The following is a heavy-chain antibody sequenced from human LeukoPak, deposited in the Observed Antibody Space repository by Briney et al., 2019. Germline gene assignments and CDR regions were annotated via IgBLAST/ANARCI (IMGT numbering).Heavy chain of an antibody. CDR3: ASSPGFGSCYYDY. V-gene: IGHV4-39*01. Sequence: SETLSLTCTVSGGSIRNSTYYWGWIRQPPGEGLEWIGSIYYRGITYDNPPLKSRVTISVDTSKNQFSLKLYSVTAADTAVYYCASSPGFGSCYYDYWGQGTLVTVSS. CDR2: IYYRGIT. D-gene: IGHD1-26*01. J-gene: IGHJ4*02. CDR1: GGSIRNSTYY.